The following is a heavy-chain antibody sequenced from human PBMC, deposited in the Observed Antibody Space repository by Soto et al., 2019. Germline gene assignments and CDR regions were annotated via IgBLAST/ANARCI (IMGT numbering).Heavy chain of an antibody. CDR1: GGSISSSSYY. CDR2: IYYSGST. D-gene: IGHD6-13*01. Sequence: QLQLQESGPGLVKPSETLSLTCTVSGGSISSSSYYWGWIRQPPGKAQEWIGSIYYSGSTYYNPSLKSRVTISVDTSKNQFSLKLSSVTAADTAVYYCAGSADWGIAAAGTRIYYYGLDVWGQGTTVTVSS. V-gene: IGHV4-39*01. J-gene: IGHJ6*02. CDR3: AGSADWGIAAAGTRIYYYGLDV.